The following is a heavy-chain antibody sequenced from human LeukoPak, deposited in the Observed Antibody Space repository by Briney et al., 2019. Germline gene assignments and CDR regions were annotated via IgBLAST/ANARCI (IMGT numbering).Heavy chain of an antibody. CDR1: GFTFNSFW. CDR2: IKQDGSEK. CDR3: ASQPAAADVDY. V-gene: IGHV3-7*03. D-gene: IGHD2-2*01. Sequence: GGSLRLSCATSGFTFNSFWMTWVRQAPGKGLEWVANIKQDGSEKNYVDSVKGRFTISRDNAKNSLYLQMNSLRAEDTAVYYCASQPAAADVDYWGQGTLVIVSS. J-gene: IGHJ4*02.